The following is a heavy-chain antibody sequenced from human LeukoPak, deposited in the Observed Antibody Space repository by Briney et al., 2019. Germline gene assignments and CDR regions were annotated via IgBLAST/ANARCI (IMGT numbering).Heavy chain of an antibody. J-gene: IGHJ4*02. CDR3: AKAKLVVPAAS. V-gene: IGHV3-23*01. Sequence: GGSLRLSCAASGFTFSSYSMNWVRQAPGKGLEWVSAISGSGGSTYYADSVKGRFTISRDNSKNTLYLQMNSLRAEDTAVYYCAKAKLVVPAASWGQGTLVTVSS. CDR1: GFTFSSYS. D-gene: IGHD2-2*01. CDR2: ISGSGGST.